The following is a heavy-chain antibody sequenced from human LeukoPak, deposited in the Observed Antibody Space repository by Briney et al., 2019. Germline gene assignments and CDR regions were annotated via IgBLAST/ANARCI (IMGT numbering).Heavy chain of an antibody. J-gene: IGHJ4*02. CDR3: ASPDGYNWPVALN. CDR2: IYHSGST. CDR1: GGSISSGGYS. Sequence: SQTLSLTCAVSGGSISSGGYSWSWIRQPPGKGLEWIGYIYHSGSTYYNPSLKSRVTISVDRSKNQFSLKLSSVTAADTAVYYCASPDGYNWPVALNWGQGTLVTVSS. D-gene: IGHD5-24*01. V-gene: IGHV4-30-2*01.